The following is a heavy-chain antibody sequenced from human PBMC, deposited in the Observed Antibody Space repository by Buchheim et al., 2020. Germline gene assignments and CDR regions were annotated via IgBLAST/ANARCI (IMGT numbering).Heavy chain of an antibody. CDR2: IKQDGSEK. CDR1: GFTFSSYW. CDR3: ARDRNSVVRPAPFFDY. J-gene: IGHJ4*02. Sequence: EVQLVESGGGLVQPGGSLRLSCAASGFTFSSYWMGWVRQAPGKGLEWVANIKQDGSEKYYVDSVKGRFTISRDNAKNSLYLQMNSLRAEDTAVYYCARDRNSVVRPAPFFDYWGQGTL. V-gene: IGHV3-7*01. D-gene: IGHD4-23*01.